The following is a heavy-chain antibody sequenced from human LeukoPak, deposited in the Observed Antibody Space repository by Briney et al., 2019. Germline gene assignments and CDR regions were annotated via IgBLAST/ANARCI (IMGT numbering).Heavy chain of an antibody. D-gene: IGHD2-15*01. CDR2: IYTSGST. V-gene: IGHV4-4*07. J-gene: IGHJ4*02. CDR1: GYSISSGYY. Sequence: PSETLSLTCAVSGYSISSGYYWSWIRQPAGKGLEWIGRIYTSGSTNYNPSLKSRVTMSVDTSKNQFSLKLSSVTAADTAVYYCASMALGYCSGGSCYPGLYYFDYWGQGTLVTVSS. CDR3: ASMALGYCSGGSCYPGLYYFDY.